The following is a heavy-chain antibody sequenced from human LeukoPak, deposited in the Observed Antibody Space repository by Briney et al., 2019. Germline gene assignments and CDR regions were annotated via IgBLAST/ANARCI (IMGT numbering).Heavy chain of an antibody. Sequence: PGGSLRLSCAASGFTFSNYPMHWVRQAPGKGLEWVAVVSRDGISKYYPDSVRGRFTISRDNSKNTLYLEVNSLRSEGTAVFYCAREIPNAFDIWGQGTMVTVSS. CDR2: VSRDGISK. CDR3: AREIPNAFDI. CDR1: GFTFSNYP. J-gene: IGHJ3*02. V-gene: IGHV3-30-3*01.